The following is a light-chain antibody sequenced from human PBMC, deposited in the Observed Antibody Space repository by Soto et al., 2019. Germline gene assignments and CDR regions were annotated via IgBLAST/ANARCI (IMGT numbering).Light chain of an antibody. V-gene: IGLV2-11*01. J-gene: IGLJ2*01. CDR3: CSYAGNYTMI. CDR1: SSDVGGYKY. CDR2: DVS. Sequence: ALTQPRSVSGSPGQSVTISCTGTSSDVGGYKYVSWYQHHPGKAPKLMIYDVSKRPSGVPDRFSGSKSGNTASLTISGLQAEDEADYYCCSYAGNYTMIFGGGTKLTVL.